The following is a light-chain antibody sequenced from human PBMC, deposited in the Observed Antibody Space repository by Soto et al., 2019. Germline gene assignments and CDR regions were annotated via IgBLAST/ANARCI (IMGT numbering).Light chain of an antibody. Sequence: EIVLTQSPGTLSLSPGERATLSCRASQSISTYLAWYQQKPGQAPRLLIYDASYTATGIPARFSGSGSGTDFTLTISSLEPEDFAVYYCQQRSSCPLTFGGGTKVDIK. CDR2: DAS. CDR3: QQRSSCPLT. V-gene: IGKV3-11*01. J-gene: IGKJ4*01. CDR1: QSISTY.